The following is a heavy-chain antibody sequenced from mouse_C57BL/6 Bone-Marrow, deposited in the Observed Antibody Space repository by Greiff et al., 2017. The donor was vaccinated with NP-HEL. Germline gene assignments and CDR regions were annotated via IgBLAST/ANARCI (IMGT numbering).Heavy chain of an antibody. J-gene: IGHJ1*03. CDR1: GFTFSDYG. D-gene: IGHD1-1*01. Sequence: EVKLMESGGGLVQPGGSLKLSCAASGFTFSDYGMAWVRQAPRKGPEWVAFISNLAYSIYYADTVTGRFTISRENAKNTLYLEMSSLRSEDTAMYYCARLYGSSYEGYFDVWGTGTTVTVSS. V-gene: IGHV5-15*01. CDR3: ARLYGSSYEGYFDV. CDR2: ISNLAYSI.